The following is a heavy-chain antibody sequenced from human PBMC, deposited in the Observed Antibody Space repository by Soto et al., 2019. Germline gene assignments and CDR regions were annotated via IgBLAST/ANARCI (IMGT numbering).Heavy chain of an antibody. J-gene: IGHJ4*02. D-gene: IGHD2-21*01. CDR3: AREVLIDLNYFDY. CDR1: GYTFTNYH. CDR2: INPSGGTT. V-gene: IGHV1-46*01. Sequence: ASVKVSCKASGYTFTNYHIHWVRQAPEDGLEWMGRINPSGGTTIYAQKFHGRVTMTRDTSTSTVYMELSSLRSGDTAVYYCAREVLIDLNYFDYWGQGALVTVSS.